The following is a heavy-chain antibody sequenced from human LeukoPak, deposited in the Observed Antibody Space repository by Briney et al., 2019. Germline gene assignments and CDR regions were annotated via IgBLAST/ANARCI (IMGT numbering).Heavy chain of an antibody. CDR1: GFTFSSYW. J-gene: IGHJ6*03. V-gene: IGHV3-7*01. CDR2: IKQDGSEK. Sequence: GGSLRLSCAASGFTFSSYWMSWVRQAPGKGLEWVANIKQDGSEKYYVDSVKGRFTISRDNAKNSLYLQMNSLRAEDTAVYYCARVSGNPYYYYYYMDVWGKGTTVTVSS. D-gene: IGHD6-25*01. CDR3: ARVSGNPYYYYYYMDV.